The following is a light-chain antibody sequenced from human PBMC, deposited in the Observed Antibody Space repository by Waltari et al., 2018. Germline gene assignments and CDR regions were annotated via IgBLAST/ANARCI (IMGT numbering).Light chain of an antibody. Sequence: FMLTQPHSVSESPGKTVTISCTRSSGNIATNYVQWYQQRPGSAPPKVIYEDNQRPAGFPGRFSGSIDSSSNSASLIISGLKAEDEADYYCQSFDSSHVVFGGGTKLTVL. CDR3: QSFDSSHVV. CDR1: SGNIATNY. J-gene: IGLJ2*01. CDR2: EDN. V-gene: IGLV6-57*03.